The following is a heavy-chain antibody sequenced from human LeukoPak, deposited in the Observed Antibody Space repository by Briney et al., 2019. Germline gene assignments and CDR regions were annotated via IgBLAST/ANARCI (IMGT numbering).Heavy chain of an antibody. V-gene: IGHV3-73*01. CDR3: TRQGLEQPAFDY. J-gene: IGHJ4*02. CDR2: IRSKANSYAT. Sequence: GGSLRLSCAASGFTFSGSAMHWVRQASGKGLEWVGRIRSKANSYATAYAASVKGRFTISRDDSKNTAYLQMNSLKTEDTAVYYCTRQGLEQPAFDYWAREPWSPSPQ. CDR1: GFTFSGSA. D-gene: IGHD3-3*01.